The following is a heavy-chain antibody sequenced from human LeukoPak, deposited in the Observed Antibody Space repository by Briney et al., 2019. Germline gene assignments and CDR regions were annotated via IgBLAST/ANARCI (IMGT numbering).Heavy chain of an antibody. CDR3: AREDYYDSTKGMDV. V-gene: IGHV4-39*07. Sequence: SETLSLTCTVSGGSISSSNYYWGWIRQAPGKGLEWIGSIYYSGSTYYNPSLKSRVTISVDTSKNQFSLKLSSVTAADTAVYYCAREDYYDSTKGMDVWGQGTTVTVSS. CDR1: GGSISSSNYY. D-gene: IGHD3-22*01. J-gene: IGHJ6*02. CDR2: IYYSGST.